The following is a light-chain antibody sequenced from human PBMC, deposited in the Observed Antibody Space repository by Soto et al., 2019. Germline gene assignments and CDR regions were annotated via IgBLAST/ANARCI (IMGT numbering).Light chain of an antibody. CDR2: LGS. CDR3: MQALQASIT. J-gene: IGKJ5*01. V-gene: IGKV2-28*01. Sequence: DIVMTQSPLSLPVTPGEPASISCRSSQSLLHSNGYNYLDWYLQKPGQSSQLLIYLGSNRASGVPDRFSGSGSGTDFTLRISRVEAEDVGVYYCMQALQASITFAQGSRLEIK. CDR1: QSLLHSNGYNY.